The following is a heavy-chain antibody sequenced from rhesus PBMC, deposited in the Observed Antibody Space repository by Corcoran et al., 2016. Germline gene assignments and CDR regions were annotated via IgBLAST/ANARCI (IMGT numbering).Heavy chain of an antibody. J-gene: IGHJ4*01. CDR3: AREGSGSWNPYFDY. V-gene: IGHV1S2*01. Sequence: QVQLVQSGAEVKKPGSSVKVSCKASGYTFTDYYMHWVRQAPQKGLEWMGWINPYNGNTKYAQKFQGRVTMTRDTSTSTAYMELSSLRSEDTAVYYCAREGSGSWNPYFDYWGQGVLVTVSS. CDR1: GYTFTDYY. CDR2: INPYNGNT. D-gene: IGHD6-25*01.